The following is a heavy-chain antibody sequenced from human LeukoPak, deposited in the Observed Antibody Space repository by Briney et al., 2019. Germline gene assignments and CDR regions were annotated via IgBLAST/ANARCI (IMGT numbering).Heavy chain of an antibody. V-gene: IGHV3-30*03. CDR1: GFTFSSLG. Sequence: GRSLRLSCAASGFTFSSLGLHWARQAPGKGLEWVAAISDDGSNKYYADSVRGRFTISRDNSKNTVYLQMNSLRTEDTAVYYCVTNVAEGSGWFALDYWGQGTLVTVSS. D-gene: IGHD6-19*01. CDR2: ISDDGSNK. CDR3: VTNVAEGSGWFALDY. J-gene: IGHJ4*02.